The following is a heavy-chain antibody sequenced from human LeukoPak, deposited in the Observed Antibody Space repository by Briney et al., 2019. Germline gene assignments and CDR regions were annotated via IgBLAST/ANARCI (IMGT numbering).Heavy chain of an antibody. CDR3: ARDPRGSFDY. V-gene: IGHV3-48*04. J-gene: IGHJ4*02. D-gene: IGHD3-10*01. Sequence: GGSLRLSCVASGFTFSSYSMNWVRQAPGKGLEWVSYISSSSSTIYYADSVKGRFTISRDNAKNSLYLQMNSLRAEDTAVHYCARDPRGSFDYWGQGTLVTVSS. CDR1: GFTFSSYS. CDR2: ISSSSSTI.